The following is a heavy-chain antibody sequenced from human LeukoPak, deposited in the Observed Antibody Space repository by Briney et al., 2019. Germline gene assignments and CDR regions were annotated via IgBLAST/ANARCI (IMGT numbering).Heavy chain of an antibody. Sequence: GGSLRLSCTASGFTFGDYGMSWFRQAPGKGLEWVGFIRSKAHGGTTEYAASVKGRFTISGDDSKSIAYLQMDSLKTEDTAMYYCTRRIAAEDYFDYWGQGTLVTVSS. CDR3: TRRIAAEDYFDY. J-gene: IGHJ4*02. CDR1: GFTFGDYG. CDR2: IRSKAHGGTT. V-gene: IGHV3-49*03. D-gene: IGHD6-13*01.